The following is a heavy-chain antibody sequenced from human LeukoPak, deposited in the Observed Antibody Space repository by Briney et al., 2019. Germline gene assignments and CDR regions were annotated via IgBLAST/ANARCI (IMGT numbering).Heavy chain of an antibody. V-gene: IGHV3-74*01. CDR3: ARALSGRDDY. D-gene: IGHD2-15*01. CDR2: ISSDGSST. CDR1: GFTFSSYW. J-gene: IGHJ4*02. Sequence: GGSLRLSCAASGFTFSSYWMHWVRQAPGKGLVWVSRISSDGSSTTYADSVKGRFAISRDNAKNTLYLQIHSLRAEDTAVYYCARALSGRDDYWGQGTLVTVSS.